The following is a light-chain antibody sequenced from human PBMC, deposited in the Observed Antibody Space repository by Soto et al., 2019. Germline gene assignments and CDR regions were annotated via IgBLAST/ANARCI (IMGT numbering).Light chain of an antibody. Sequence: EIVMTQSPATISVSPGERVTLSCRASQSVGNYLGWFQQKRGQAPRLLINGASTRATGIPARFSASGSGTEFTLTISSLQSEDFAVYYCQQYNNWPFTFGPGTKVAIK. CDR2: GAS. CDR1: QSVGNY. J-gene: IGKJ3*01. CDR3: QQYNNWPFT. V-gene: IGKV3-15*01.